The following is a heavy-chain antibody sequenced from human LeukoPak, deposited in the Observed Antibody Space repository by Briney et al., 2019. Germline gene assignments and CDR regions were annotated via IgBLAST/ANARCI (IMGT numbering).Heavy chain of an antibody. Sequence: SVKVSCKASGGTFSSYAISWVRQAPGQGLEWMGGIIPIFGTANYAQKFQGRVTITRDTSASTAYMELSSLRSEDTAVYYCASSSSWYPFDVDYWGQGTLVTVSS. CDR2: IIPIFGTA. CDR3: ASSSSWYPFDVDY. V-gene: IGHV1-69*05. D-gene: IGHD6-13*01. J-gene: IGHJ4*02. CDR1: GGTFSSYA.